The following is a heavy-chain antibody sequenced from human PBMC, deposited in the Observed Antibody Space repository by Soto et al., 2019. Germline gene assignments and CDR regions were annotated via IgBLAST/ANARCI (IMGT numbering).Heavy chain of an antibody. CDR1: GFTFTDYY. CDR3: ARDANYAAN. Sequence: QVQLVESGGGLVKPGGSLRLSCAASGFTFTDYYMNWIRQAPGKGLEWVSYISSTGTYTNYADSVKGRFTISRDNAKNSLSLQMNSLRAEDTAVYYCARDANYAANWGQGTLVTVSS. D-gene: IGHD1-7*01. V-gene: IGHV3-11*05. J-gene: IGHJ4*02. CDR2: ISSTGTYT.